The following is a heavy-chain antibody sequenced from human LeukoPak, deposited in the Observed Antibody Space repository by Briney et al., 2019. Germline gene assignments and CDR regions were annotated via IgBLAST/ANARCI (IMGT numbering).Heavy chain of an antibody. CDR3: ARALIAAAVGYFDY. D-gene: IGHD6-13*01. Sequence: PGGSLRLSCAASGFTFSSYGMHWVRQAPGKGLEWVAVIWYDGSNKYYADSVKGRFTISRDNSKNTLYLQMNSLRAEDTAVYYCARALIAAAVGYFDYWGQGTLVTVSS. J-gene: IGHJ4*02. V-gene: IGHV3-33*01. CDR2: IWYDGSNK. CDR1: GFTFSSYG.